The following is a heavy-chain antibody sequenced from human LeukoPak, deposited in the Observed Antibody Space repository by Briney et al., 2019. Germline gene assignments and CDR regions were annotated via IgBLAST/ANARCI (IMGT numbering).Heavy chain of an antibody. D-gene: IGHD6-13*01. CDR1: GFTFSSYG. J-gene: IGHJ4*02. Sequence: GRSLRLSCADSGFTFSSYGMHWVRQAPGKGLEWVAVISYDGSNKYYADSVKGRFTISRDNSKNTLFLQMNSLRAEDTAIYYCAKLKGSRWYGAGDYWGQGTLVTVSS. CDR2: ISYDGSNK. V-gene: IGHV3-30*18. CDR3: AKLKGSRWYGAGDY.